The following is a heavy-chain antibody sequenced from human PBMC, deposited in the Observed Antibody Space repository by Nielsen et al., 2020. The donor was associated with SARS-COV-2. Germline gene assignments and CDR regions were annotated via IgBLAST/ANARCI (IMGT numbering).Heavy chain of an antibody. D-gene: IGHD4-17*01. CDR2: FDPEDGET. CDR1: GYTFTSYG. J-gene: IGHJ6*02. V-gene: IGHV1-24*01. CDR3: ATEPLDYGSV. Sequence: ASVKVSCKASGYTFTSYGISWVRQAPGQGLEWMGGFDPEDGETIYAQKFQGRVTMTEDTSTDTAYMELSSLRSEDTAVYYCATEPLDYGSVWGQGTTVTVSS.